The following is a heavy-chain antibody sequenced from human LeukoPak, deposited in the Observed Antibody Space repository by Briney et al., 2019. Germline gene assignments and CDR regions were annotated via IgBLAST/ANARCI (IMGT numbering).Heavy chain of an antibody. J-gene: IGHJ3*02. D-gene: IGHD4-11*01. CDR3: ASITTASAFDI. V-gene: IGHV3-21*01. CDR2: ISSSSVYI. Sequence: GGSLRLSCAASGFTFSTYSMNWVRQAPGKGLEWVSSISSSSVYIYQADSVKGRFTISRDNAKNSLYLQMNSLRAEDTAEYYCASITTASAFDIWGQGTMVTVSS. CDR1: GFTFSTYS.